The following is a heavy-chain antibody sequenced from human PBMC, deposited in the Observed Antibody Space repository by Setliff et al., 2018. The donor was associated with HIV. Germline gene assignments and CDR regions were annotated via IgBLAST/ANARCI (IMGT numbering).Heavy chain of an antibody. CDR2: GHHSGPF. CDR3: ARGGEPAQRGFEI. Sequence: SETLSLTCTVSDGPINNYWWNWIRQSPGKGLEWIGFGHHSGPFSYNPSLNSRFTISIDKSNNQFSLKATAVTAEDTAVYYCARGGEPAQRGFEIWGQGTMVTVSS. J-gene: IGHJ3*02. CDR1: DGPINNYW. V-gene: IGHV4-59*08. D-gene: IGHD3-16*01.